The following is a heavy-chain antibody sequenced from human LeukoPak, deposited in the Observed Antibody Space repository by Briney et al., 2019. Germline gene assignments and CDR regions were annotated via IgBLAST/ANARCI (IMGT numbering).Heavy chain of an antibody. CDR1: GFTFSNAW. CDR3: TTEPTYYYHSSGYSEFDY. V-gene: IGHV3-15*01. CDR2: IKSKTDGGTT. J-gene: IGHJ4*02. D-gene: IGHD3-22*01. Sequence: GGSLRLSCAASGFTFSNAWMSWVRQAPGKGLEWVGRIKSKTDGGTTDYAAPVKGRFTISRDDSKNTLYLQMNSLKTEDTAVYYCTTEPTYYYHSSGYSEFDYWGQGTLVTVSS.